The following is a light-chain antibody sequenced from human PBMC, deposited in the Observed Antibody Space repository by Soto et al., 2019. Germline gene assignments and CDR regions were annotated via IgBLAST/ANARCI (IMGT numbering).Light chain of an antibody. Sequence: QSVLTQPPSVSAAPGQKVTISCSGSSSNIGGNSVSWYQQLPGTAPKLLIYDDNKRPSGIPDRFSGSKSGTSATLGITGFQTGDEADYYCCTYAGSSTFFGTVTKVTVL. CDR3: CTYAGSSTF. V-gene: IGLV1-51*01. CDR2: DDN. J-gene: IGLJ1*01. CDR1: SSNIGGNS.